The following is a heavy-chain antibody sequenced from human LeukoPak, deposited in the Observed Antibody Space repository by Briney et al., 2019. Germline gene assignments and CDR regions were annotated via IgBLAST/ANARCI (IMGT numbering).Heavy chain of an antibody. Sequence: PGGSLRLSCAASGLTFNTYAMNWFRKAPGKGLGWVSHISGDGDTTHYADSVKGRFTISRDNSKNTLYLQMNSLRAEDTAVYYCAKRYASWGYFDYWGQGTLVTVSS. D-gene: IGHD1-1*01. CDR2: ISGDGDTT. J-gene: IGHJ4*02. CDR3: AKRYASWGYFDY. CDR1: GLTFNTYA. V-gene: IGHV3-23*01.